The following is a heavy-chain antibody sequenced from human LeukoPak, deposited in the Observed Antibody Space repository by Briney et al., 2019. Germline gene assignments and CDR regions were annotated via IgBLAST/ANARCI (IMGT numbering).Heavy chain of an antibody. CDR3: ARDYSSGWSFDY. J-gene: IGHJ4*02. CDR1: GYTFTSYA. Sequence: ASVNVSCKASGYTFTSYAMHWVRQAPGQRLEWMGWINAGNGNTKYSQKFLGRVTITRDTSASTAYMELSSLRSDDTAVYYCARDYSSGWSFDYWGQGTLVTVSS. D-gene: IGHD6-19*01. CDR2: INAGNGNT. V-gene: IGHV1-3*01.